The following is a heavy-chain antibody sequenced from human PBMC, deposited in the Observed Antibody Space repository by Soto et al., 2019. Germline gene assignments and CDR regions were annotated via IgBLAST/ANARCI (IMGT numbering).Heavy chain of an antibody. CDR3: SQGVGARRYCFDC. Sequence: EVQLLESGGGLVQPGGSLRLSCVASGFTFSTYAMSWVRQAPGKGLEWVSGISGSDDTTYYADSVKGPFTVSRDSSKNTLYLQMNSLRAEDTAVYYCSQGVGARRYCFDCWGQGTLVTVSS. J-gene: IGHJ4*02. CDR1: GFTFSTYA. CDR2: ISGSDDTT. V-gene: IGHV3-23*01. D-gene: IGHD1-26*01.